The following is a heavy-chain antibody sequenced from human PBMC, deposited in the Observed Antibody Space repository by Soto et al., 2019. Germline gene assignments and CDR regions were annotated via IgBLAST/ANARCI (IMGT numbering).Heavy chain of an antibody. J-gene: IGHJ4*02. D-gene: IGHD1-26*01. CDR1: GFTFSGYW. V-gene: IGHV3-7*03. CDR2: IKQDGSEK. Sequence: GGSLRLSCAASGFTFSGYWMSWVRQAPGKGLEWVANIKQDGSEKYYVDSVKGRFTISRDNAKNSLYLQMNSLRAEDTAVYYCARDQIPLANPGYWGQGTLVTVSS. CDR3: ARDQIPLANPGY.